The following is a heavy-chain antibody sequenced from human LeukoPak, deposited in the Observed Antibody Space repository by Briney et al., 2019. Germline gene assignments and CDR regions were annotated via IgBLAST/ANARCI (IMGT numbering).Heavy chain of an antibody. CDR1: GGTFSSYA. V-gene: IGHV1-69*05. CDR2: IIPIFGTA. CDR3: ASGFGWDYGGNPNWFDP. Sequence: ASVKVSCKASGGTFSSYAISWVRQAPGQGLEWMGGIIPIFGTANYAQKFQGRVTITTDESTSTAYMELSSLRSEDTAVYYCASGFGWDYGGNPNWFDPWGQGTLVTVSS. J-gene: IGHJ5*02. D-gene: IGHD4-23*01.